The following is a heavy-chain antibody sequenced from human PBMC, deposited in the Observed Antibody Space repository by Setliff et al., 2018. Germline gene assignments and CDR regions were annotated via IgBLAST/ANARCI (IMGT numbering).Heavy chain of an antibody. D-gene: IGHD3-10*01. CDR2: IYDSGTT. CDR3: ARGFLRYDSGTYYKY. V-gene: IGHV4-39*02. J-gene: IGHJ4*02. CDR1: GGSMRSISYY. Sequence: SETLSLTCTVSGGSMRSISYYWGWVRQPPGKGLEWIGTIYDSGTTYYNASLKSRVTMSVDTSKNHFSLKLSSVTAADTAVYYCARGFLRYDSGTYYKYWGQGTLVTVSS.